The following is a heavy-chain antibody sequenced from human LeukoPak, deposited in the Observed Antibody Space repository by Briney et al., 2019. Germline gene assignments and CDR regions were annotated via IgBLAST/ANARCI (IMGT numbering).Heavy chain of an antibody. V-gene: IGHV3-23*01. CDR2: ISTSGGNT. Sequence: GGSLRLSCAASGFTFSSYAFTWVRQASGKGLEWVSTISTSGGNTYYADSVKGRFTVSRDNSKNTLYLQTNSLRAEDTAVYYCARGAAGHFDYWGQGTLVTVSS. D-gene: IGHD6-19*01. CDR1: GFTFSSYA. CDR3: ARGAAGHFDY. J-gene: IGHJ4*02.